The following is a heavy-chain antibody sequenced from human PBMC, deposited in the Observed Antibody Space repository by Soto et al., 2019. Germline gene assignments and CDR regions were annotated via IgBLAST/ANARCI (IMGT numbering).Heavy chain of an antibody. Sequence: ASVKVSCKASGYTFTGYYMHWVRQAPGQGLEWMGWINPNSGGTNYAQKFQGWVTMTRDTSISTAYMELSRLRSDDTAVYYCATSRRAGDAFDIWRQGTMVTVSS. CDR1: GYTFTGYY. J-gene: IGHJ3*02. CDR2: INPNSGGT. V-gene: IGHV1-2*04. D-gene: IGHD6-19*01. CDR3: ATSRRAGDAFDI.